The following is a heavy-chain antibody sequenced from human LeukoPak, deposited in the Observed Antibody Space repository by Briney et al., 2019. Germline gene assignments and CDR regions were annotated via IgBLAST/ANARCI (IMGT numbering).Heavy chain of an antibody. J-gene: IGHJ4*02. CDR1: GFTFSNHW. CDR2: IKEDGSNI. D-gene: IGHD4/OR15-4a*01. V-gene: IGHV3-7*01. CDR3: ARGTRALPY. Sequence: GGSLRLSCAASGFTFSNHWMTWVRQAPGKGLAWVVSIKEDGSNIYYVDSVKGRFTISRDNAENSLFLQMSSLRVEDTAVYYCARGTRALPYWGQGTLVTVSS.